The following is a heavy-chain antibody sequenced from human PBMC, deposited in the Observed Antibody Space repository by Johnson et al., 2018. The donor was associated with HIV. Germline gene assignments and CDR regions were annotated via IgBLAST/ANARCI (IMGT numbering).Heavy chain of an antibody. CDR3: AKVGGTTILRDAFDI. CDR1: GFTFSDYY. V-gene: IGHV3-30*18. CDR2: ISFDGYNK. J-gene: IGHJ3*02. Sequence: QVQLVESGGGLVQPGGSLRLSCAASGFTFSDYYMSWIRQAPGKGLEWVAVISFDGYNKYYADSVKGRFTISRDNSKNTLYLQMNSLRAEDTAVYYCAKVGGTTILRDAFDIWGQGTMVTVSS. D-gene: IGHD1-1*01.